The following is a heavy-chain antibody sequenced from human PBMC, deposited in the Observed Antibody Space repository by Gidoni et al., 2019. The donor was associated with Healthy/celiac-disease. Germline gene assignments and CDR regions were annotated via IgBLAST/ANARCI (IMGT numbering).Heavy chain of an antibody. J-gene: IGHJ6*03. CDR3: TTGLYFYYYYYMDV. Sequence: EVQLVESGGGLVKPGGSLRLSCAASGFTFSNAWMSWVRQAPGKGLEWVGRIKSKTDGGTTDYAAPVKGRFTISRDDSKNTLYLQMNSLKTEDTAVYYCTTGLYFYYYYYMDVWGKGTTVTVSS. CDR1: GFTFSNAW. D-gene: IGHD3-10*01. V-gene: IGHV3-15*01. CDR2: IKSKTDGGTT.